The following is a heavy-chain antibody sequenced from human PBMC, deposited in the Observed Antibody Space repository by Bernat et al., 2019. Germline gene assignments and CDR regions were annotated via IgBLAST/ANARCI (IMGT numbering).Heavy chain of an antibody. CDR3: YYGSGSSDY. J-gene: IGHJ4*02. D-gene: IGHD3-10*01. Sequence: QVQLVESGGGVVQPGRSLRLSCAASGFTFSSYGMHWVRQAPGKGLEWVAVISYDGSNKYYADSVKGRFTISRDNSKNTLYLQMNSLRAEDTAVYYCYYGSGSSDYWGQGTLVTGS. CDR1: GFTFSSYG. V-gene: IGHV3-30*03. CDR2: ISYDGSNK.